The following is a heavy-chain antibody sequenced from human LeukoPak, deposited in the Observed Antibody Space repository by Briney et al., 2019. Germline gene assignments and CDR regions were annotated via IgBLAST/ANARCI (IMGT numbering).Heavy chain of an antibody. V-gene: IGHV1-24*01. CDR1: GYTLTELS. CDR3: ATCGSPEVFRHYYGMDV. J-gene: IGHJ6*02. CDR2: FDPEDGET. Sequence: ASVKVSCKVSGYTLTELSMHWVRQAPGKGLEWMGGFDPEDGETIYAQKFQGRVTMTEDTSTDTAYMELSSLRSEDTAVYYCATCGSPEVFRHYYGMDVWGQGTTVTVSS. D-gene: IGHD1-26*01.